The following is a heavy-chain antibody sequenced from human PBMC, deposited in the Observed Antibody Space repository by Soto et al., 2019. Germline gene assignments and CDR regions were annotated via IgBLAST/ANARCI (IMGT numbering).Heavy chain of an antibody. D-gene: IGHD6-6*01. Sequence: QVQLVESGGGVVQPGRSLRLSCAASGFTFSSYAMHWVRQAPGKGLEWVEVISYDGTNKYYADSVKGRFTISRDNSKDTLYLQMNSLRAEDTAVYYCARDEQLALDYWGQGTLVTVSS. CDR1: GFTFSSYA. CDR2: ISYDGTNK. CDR3: ARDEQLALDY. V-gene: IGHV3-30-3*01. J-gene: IGHJ4*02.